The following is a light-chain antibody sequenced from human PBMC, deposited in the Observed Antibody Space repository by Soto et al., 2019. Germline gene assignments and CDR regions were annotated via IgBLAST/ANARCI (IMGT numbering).Light chain of an antibody. V-gene: IGLV1-44*01. Sequence: QSVLTQPPSASATPGQRGTISCSGSNSNIGTNTVNWYQQLPGTAPRLLIYTNNQRPSGVPQRFSGSKTGTSASLAIGGLQSEDGADYYCAAWDDSLGAYVFGTGTKVTVL. J-gene: IGLJ1*01. CDR3: AAWDDSLGAYV. CDR1: NSNIGTNT. CDR2: TNN.